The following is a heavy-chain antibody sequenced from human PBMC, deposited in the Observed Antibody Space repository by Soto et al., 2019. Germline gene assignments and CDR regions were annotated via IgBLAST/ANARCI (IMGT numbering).Heavy chain of an antibody. CDR3: ARARPIFGVVIVPTGGDYYYGMDV. V-gene: IGHV1-69*12. CDR2: IIPIFGTA. J-gene: IGHJ6*02. CDR1: GGTFSSYA. Sequence: QVQLVQSGAAVKKPGSSVKVSCKASGGTFSSYAISWVRQAPGQGLEWMGGIIPIFGTANYAQKFQGRVTITADESTSTAYMGPISLRSEDTAVYYCARARPIFGVVIVPTGGDYYYGMDVWGRGTTVTVSS. D-gene: IGHD3-3*01.